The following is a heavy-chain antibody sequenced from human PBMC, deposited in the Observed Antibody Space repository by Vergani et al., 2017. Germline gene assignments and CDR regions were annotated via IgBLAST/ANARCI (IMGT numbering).Heavy chain of an antibody. Sequence: EVQLVESGGVVVQPGGSLRLSCAASGFTFDDYAMHWVRQAPGKGLEWVSLISWDGGSTYYADSVKGRFTISRDNSKNSLYLQMNSLRAEDTALYYCAKDGRTPDYYYYYMDVWGKGTTVTVSS. J-gene: IGHJ6*03. CDR1: GFTFDDYA. CDR3: AKDGRTPDYYYYYMDV. V-gene: IGHV3-43D*04. CDR2: ISWDGGST. D-gene: IGHD4-23*01.